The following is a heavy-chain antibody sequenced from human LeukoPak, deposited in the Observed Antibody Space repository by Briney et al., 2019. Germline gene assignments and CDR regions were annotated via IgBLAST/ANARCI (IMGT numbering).Heavy chain of an antibody. CDR1: GGSFSGYY. CDR2: IHHSGTA. V-gene: IGHV4-34*01. Sequence: SGTLSLTCAVYGGSFSGYYWSWIRQPPGKGLEWIGEIHHSGTANYNPSLKSRVTISVDTSKNQFSLNLSSVTAADTAVYYCARGPYCTDDSCYENWFDPWGQGTLVTVSS. J-gene: IGHJ5*02. CDR3: ARGPYCTDDSCYENWFDP. D-gene: IGHD2-8*01.